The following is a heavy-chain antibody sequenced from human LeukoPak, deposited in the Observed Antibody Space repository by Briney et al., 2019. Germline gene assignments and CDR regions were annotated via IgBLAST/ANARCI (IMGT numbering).Heavy chain of an antibody. D-gene: IGHD3-10*01. J-gene: IGHJ4*02. CDR1: GYTFTSYY. CDR2: INPSVGST. CDR3: ARDDIDYGSGSYMDY. V-gene: IGHV1-46*03. Sequence: ASVKVSCKASGYTFTSYYMHWVRQAPGQGLEWMGIINPSVGSTSYAQKFQGRVTMTRDTSTSTVYMELSSLRSEDTAVYYCARDDIDYGSGSYMDYWGQGTLVTVSS.